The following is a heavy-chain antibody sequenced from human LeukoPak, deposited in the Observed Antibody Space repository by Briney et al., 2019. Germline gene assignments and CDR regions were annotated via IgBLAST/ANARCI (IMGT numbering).Heavy chain of an antibody. J-gene: IGHJ2*01. V-gene: IGHV3-48*03. CDR2: ISSSGSDI. CDR1: GFTFSNYE. Sequence: PGGSLRLSCAASGFTFSNYEMHWVRQAPGKGLEWVSYISSSGSDIYYADSVKGRFTISRDNAKNSLYLQMNSLRAEDTAVYYCARSPNWYFDLWGRGTLVTVSS. CDR3: ARSPNWYFDL.